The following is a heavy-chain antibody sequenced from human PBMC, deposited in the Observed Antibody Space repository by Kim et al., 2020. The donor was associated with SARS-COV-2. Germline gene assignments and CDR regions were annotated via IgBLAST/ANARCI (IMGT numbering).Heavy chain of an antibody. J-gene: IGHJ4*02. Sequence: GGSLRLSCAASGFTFSSYAMSWVRQAPGKGLEWVSVISGSGGNTYYGDSVKGRFTISRDNSKNTLYLQMNSLRAEDTAIYYCASRYCTNTMCYPLDYWGQGTLVTVSS. CDR2: ISGSGGNT. D-gene: IGHD2-8*01. V-gene: IGHV3-23*01. CDR1: GFTFSSYA. CDR3: ASRYCTNTMCYPLDY.